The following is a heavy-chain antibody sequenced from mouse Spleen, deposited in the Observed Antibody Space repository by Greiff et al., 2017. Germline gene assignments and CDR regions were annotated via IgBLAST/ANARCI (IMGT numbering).Heavy chain of an antibody. CDR3: ARSIYYGNYGGFAY. Sequence: QVQLQQSGAELVRPGVSVKISCKGSGYTFTDYAMHWVKQSHAKSLEWIGVISTYYGDASYNQKFKGKATMTVDKSSSTAYMELARLTSEDSAIYYCARSIYYGNYGGFAYWGQGTLVTVSA. CDR2: ISTYYGDA. V-gene: IGHV1S137*01. CDR1: GYTFTDYA. D-gene: IGHD2-1*01. J-gene: IGHJ3*01.